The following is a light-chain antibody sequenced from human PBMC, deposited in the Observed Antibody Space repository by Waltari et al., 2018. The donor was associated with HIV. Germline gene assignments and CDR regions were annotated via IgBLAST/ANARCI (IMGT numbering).Light chain of an antibody. CDR1: SSDVGGYNY. CDR2: EVS. CDR3: SSYTSSSTRV. V-gene: IGLV2-14*01. J-gene: IGLJ2*01. Sequence: QSALTQPASVSGSPGQSITISCTGTSSDVGGYNYVSLYQQHPGKAPKLMLYEVSNRPSGVSNRFSGSKSGNTASLTISGLQAEDEADYYCSSYTSSSTRVFGGGTKLTVL.